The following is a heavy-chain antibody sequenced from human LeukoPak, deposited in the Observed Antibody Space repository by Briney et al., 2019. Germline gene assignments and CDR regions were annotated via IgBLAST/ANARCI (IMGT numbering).Heavy chain of an antibody. CDR2: IYYSGST. D-gene: IGHD3-22*01. CDR1: GGSISSGGYY. Sequence: SETLSLTCTVSGGSISSGGYYWSWIRQHPGKGLEWIGYIYYSGSTYYNPSLKSRVTISVDTSKNQFSLKLSSVTAADTAVYYCARGYYDSSGYYPEAFDYWGXGTLVTVSS. J-gene: IGHJ4*01. V-gene: IGHV4-31*03. CDR3: ARGYYDSSGYYPEAFDY.